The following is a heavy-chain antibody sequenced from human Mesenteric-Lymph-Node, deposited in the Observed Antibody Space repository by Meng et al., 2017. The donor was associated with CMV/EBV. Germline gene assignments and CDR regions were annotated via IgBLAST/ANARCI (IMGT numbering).Heavy chain of an antibody. CDR3: AKLVGVMVYAFIEY. CDR2: ISGSGDTT. CDR1: GFTFSSHA. Sequence: SGFTFSSHAMTWVRQAPGKGLEWVTVISGSGDTTYYADSVKGRFTISRDNSKNTLHLQMNSLRADDTAVYFCAKLVGVMVYAFIEYWGQGTLVTVSS. V-gene: IGHV3-23*01. D-gene: IGHD2-8*01. J-gene: IGHJ4*02.